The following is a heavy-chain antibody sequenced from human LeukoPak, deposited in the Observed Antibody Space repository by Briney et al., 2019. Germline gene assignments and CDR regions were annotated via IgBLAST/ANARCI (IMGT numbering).Heavy chain of an antibody. CDR1: PYTFTSYG. V-gene: IGHV1-18*01. J-gene: IGHJ6*04. D-gene: IGHD3-10*01. CDR3: ARVSSYRMVRGVKGIVDV. Sequence: AAVKVSSNASPYTFTSYGISWARQARGQAREWMGWISAYNGNTNYAQKLQGRVTMTTDTSTSTAYMELRSLRSDDTAVYYCARVSSYRMVRGVKGIVDVWGKGTTVTISS. CDR2: ISAYNGNT.